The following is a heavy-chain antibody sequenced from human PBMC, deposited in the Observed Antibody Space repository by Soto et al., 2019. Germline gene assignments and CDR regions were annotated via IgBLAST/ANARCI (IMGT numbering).Heavy chain of an antibody. V-gene: IGHV3-21*02. D-gene: IGHD6-6*01. CDR2: ISSPSTYI. CDR1: GFTFSSSD. CDR3: RSTLATPSSSRPSDI. J-gene: IGHJ3*02. Sequence: EVQLVESGGGLVKPGGSLRLSCAASGFTFSSSDMTWVSQDPGKGLEWVSSISSPSTYIYYADSVEDRCTIYRDNDMNLLYLQMNSLRADDTAVYYCRSTLATPSSSRPSDIWGQGTMVNVSS.